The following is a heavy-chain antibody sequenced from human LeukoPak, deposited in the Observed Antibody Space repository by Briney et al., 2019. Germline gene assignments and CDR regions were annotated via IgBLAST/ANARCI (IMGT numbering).Heavy chain of an antibody. CDR2: IWYDGSNK. Sequence: PGRSLRLSCAASGFTFSSYAIHWVRHAPGKGLEWVAVIWYDGSNKYYADSVKGRFTISRDNSKNTLYLQMNSLRAEDTAVYYCAKDLLGRTNDYWGQGTLVTVSS. CDR1: GFTFSSYA. CDR3: AKDLLGRTNDY. D-gene: IGHD1-1*01. J-gene: IGHJ4*02. V-gene: IGHV3-33*06.